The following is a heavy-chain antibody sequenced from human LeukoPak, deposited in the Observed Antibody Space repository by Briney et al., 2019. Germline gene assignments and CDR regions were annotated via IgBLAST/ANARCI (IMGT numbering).Heavy chain of an antibody. V-gene: IGHV3-11*01. J-gene: IGHJ4*02. CDR3: AASPRDCSGGDCYTGYFHY. D-gene: IGHD2-21*02. CDR1: GFVFSDYY. Sequence: PGGSLRLSCAASGFVFSDYYMGWVRQAPGKGLEWVSYISGSGTTKNYADSVKGRFTISRDNAKNSLYLQMNSLRAEDTALYYCAASPRDCSGGDCYTGYFHYWGQGTLVTVSS. CDR2: ISGSGTTK.